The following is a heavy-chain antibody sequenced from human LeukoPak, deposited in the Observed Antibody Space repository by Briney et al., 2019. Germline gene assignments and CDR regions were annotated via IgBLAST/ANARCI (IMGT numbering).Heavy chain of an antibody. CDR1: GGSFSGYY. Sequence: SETLSLTCAVYGGSFSGYYWSWIRQPPGKGLEWIGEISHSGSTNYNPSLKSRVTISVDTSKNQFSLKLSSVTAADTAVYYCARRGTTVTFFDYWGQGTLVTVSS. V-gene: IGHV4-34*01. CDR3: ARRGTTVTFFDY. CDR2: ISHSGST. J-gene: IGHJ4*02. D-gene: IGHD4-17*01.